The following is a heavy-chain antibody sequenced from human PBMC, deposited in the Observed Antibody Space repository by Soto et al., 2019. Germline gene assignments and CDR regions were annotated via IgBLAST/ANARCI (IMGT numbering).Heavy chain of an antibody. Sequence: TNYWVSWVRQMPGKGLEWMGIIYPGDSDTRYNPSFQGQVTISADKSISTAYLQWSSLKASDTAMYYCARRTVTAYPYFDYWGQGTLVTVSS. V-gene: IGHV5-51*01. J-gene: IGHJ4*02. CDR2: IYPGDSDT. CDR1: TNYW. CDR3: ARRTVTAYPYFDY. D-gene: IGHD2-21*02.